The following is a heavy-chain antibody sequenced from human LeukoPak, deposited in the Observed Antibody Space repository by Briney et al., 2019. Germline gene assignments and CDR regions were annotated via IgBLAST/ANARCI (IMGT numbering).Heavy chain of an antibody. CDR3: AREGTWVPAAGEGIHSYYFDY. J-gene: IGHJ4*02. CDR1: GGSISSSSYY. Sequence: SETLSLTCTVSGGSISSSSYYWGWIRQPPGKGLEWIGSIYYSGSTYYNPSLKSRVTISVDTSKNQFSLKLSSVTAADTAVYYCAREGTWVPAAGEGIHSYYFDYWGQGTLVTVSS. V-gene: IGHV4-39*07. D-gene: IGHD2-2*01. CDR2: IYYSGST.